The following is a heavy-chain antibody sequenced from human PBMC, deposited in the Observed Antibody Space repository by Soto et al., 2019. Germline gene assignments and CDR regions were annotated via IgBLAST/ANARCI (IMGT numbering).Heavy chain of an antibody. CDR1: GGTFGSYA. V-gene: IGHV1-69*13. CDR2: IIPIFGTA. CDR3: ARAGYYDSSGYYDY. Sequence: WASVKVSCKASGGTFGSYAISWVRQAPGQGLEWMGGIIPIFGTANYAQKFQGRVTITADESTSTAYMELSSLRSEDTAVYYCARAGYYDSSGYYDYWGQGTLVTVSS. J-gene: IGHJ4*02. D-gene: IGHD3-22*01.